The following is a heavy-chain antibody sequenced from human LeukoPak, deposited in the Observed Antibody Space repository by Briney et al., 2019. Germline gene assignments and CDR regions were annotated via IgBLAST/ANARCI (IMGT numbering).Heavy chain of an antibody. J-gene: IGHJ3*02. V-gene: IGHV3-30*18. D-gene: IGHD6-13*01. CDR2: ISYDGSNK. CDR3: AKGVSSSWSNDAFDI. Sequence: PGRSLRLSCVASGFTFSRHDMNWVRQAPGKGLEWVADISYDGSNKYYADSVKGRFTISRDNAKNTLYLQMNSLRTEDTAVYYCAKGVSSSWSNDAFDIWGQGTMVTVSS. CDR1: GFTFSRHD.